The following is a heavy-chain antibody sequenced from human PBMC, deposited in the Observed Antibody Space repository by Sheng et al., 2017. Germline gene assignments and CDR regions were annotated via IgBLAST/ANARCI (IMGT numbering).Heavy chain of an antibody. CDR1: GFTFSSYE. D-gene: IGHD6-19*01. Sequence: EVQLVESGGGLVQPGGSLRLSCAASGFTFSSYEMNWVRQAPGKGLEWVSYISSSGSTIYYADSVKGRFTISRDNAKNSLYLQMNSLRAEDTAVYYCARALGIAVAGGPFDYWGQGTLVTVSS. CDR3: ARALGIAVAGGPFDY. V-gene: IGHV3-48*03. J-gene: IGHJ4*02. CDR2: ISSSGSTI.